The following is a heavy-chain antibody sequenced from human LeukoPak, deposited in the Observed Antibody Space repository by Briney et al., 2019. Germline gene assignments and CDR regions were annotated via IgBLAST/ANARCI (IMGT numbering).Heavy chain of an antibody. D-gene: IGHD5-18*01. J-gene: IGHJ4*02. CDR1: GFTFSSYS. Sequence: GSLRLSCAASGFTFSSYSMNWVRQAPGKGLEWVSSISSSSSYIYYADSVKGRFTISRDNAKNSLYLQMNSLRAEDTAVYYCARVADTAMVVDYWGQGTLVTVSS. V-gene: IGHV3-21*01. CDR3: ARVADTAMVVDY. CDR2: ISSSSSYI.